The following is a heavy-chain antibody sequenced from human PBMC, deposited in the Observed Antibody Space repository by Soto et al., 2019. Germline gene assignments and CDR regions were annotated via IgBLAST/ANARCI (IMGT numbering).Heavy chain of an antibody. CDR3: ARARNGPSEYDY. CDR1: GGSISSSDSH. Sequence: QVQLQESGPGLVKPSQTLSLTCTVSGGSISSSDSHWSWIRQPPGTGLEWIGYISYSGYTSYTPSRKSRVTISLDTSQNQFSLNLNSVTAADSAVYYCARARNGPSEYDYWGQGTLVTVSS. D-gene: IGHD2-8*01. CDR2: ISYSGYT. J-gene: IGHJ4*02. V-gene: IGHV4-30-4*01.